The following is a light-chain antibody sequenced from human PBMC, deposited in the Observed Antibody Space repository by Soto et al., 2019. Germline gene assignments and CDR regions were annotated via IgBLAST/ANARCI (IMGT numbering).Light chain of an antibody. CDR2: EVR. CDR1: NRDVGSYNL. Sequence: QSVLTQPASVSGSPGQSSTIACTGTNRDVGSYNLVSWYQQRPGEAPKLIISEVRNRPSGISYRFTGSKSGNTASLTISGLQAEDEADYYCSSYTTTSTLVFGGGTKLTVL. V-gene: IGLV2-14*01. CDR3: SSYTTTSTLV. J-gene: IGLJ3*02.